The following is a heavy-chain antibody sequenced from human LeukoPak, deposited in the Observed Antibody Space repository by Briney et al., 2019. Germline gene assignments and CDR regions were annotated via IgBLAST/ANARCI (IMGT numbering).Heavy chain of an antibody. CDR1: GYTFTGYY. Sequence: AASVKVSCKASGYTFTGYYIHWVRQAPGQGLEWMGWINPNSGGTNYAQKFQGRVTMTRDTSISTAYMELSRLRSDDTAVYYCARASGSAEFDPWGQGTLVTVSS. D-gene: IGHD1-26*01. CDR2: INPNSGGT. J-gene: IGHJ5*02. V-gene: IGHV1-2*02. CDR3: ARASGSAEFDP.